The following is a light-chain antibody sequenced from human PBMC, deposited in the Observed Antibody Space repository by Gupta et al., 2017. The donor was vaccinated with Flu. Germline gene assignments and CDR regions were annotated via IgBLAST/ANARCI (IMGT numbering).Light chain of an antibody. Sequence: EIVLTQSPGTLSLSPGERATLSCRASQSVSSHYLAWYQQKPGQAPRLLIYGASTRATGIPDRFSSSGSGTDFTLTISRLEPEDFAVYYCQQYGSSPGYTFGQGTKLEIK. CDR2: GAS. CDR1: QSVSSHY. CDR3: QQYGSSPGYT. V-gene: IGKV3-20*01. J-gene: IGKJ2*01.